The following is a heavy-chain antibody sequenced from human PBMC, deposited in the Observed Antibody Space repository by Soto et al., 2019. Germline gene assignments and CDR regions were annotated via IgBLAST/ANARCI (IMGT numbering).Heavy chain of an antibody. CDR2: INHSGST. D-gene: IGHD3-3*01. J-gene: IGHJ4*02. V-gene: IGHV4-34*01. CDR1: GGSFSGYY. CDR3: ARQRGPILRFLEWLLIDY. Sequence: ETLSLTCAVYGGSFSGYYWSWIRQPPGKGLEWIGEINHSGSTYYNPSLKSRVTISVDTSKNQFSLKLSSVTAADTAVYYCARQRGPILRFLEWLLIDYWGQGTLVTVSS.